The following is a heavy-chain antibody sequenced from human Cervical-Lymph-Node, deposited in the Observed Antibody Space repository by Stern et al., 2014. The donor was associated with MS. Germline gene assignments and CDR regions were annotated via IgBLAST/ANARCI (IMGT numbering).Heavy chain of an antibody. CDR1: GGTFNTSA. CDR2: IIPLFDTS. CDR3: THDCTNDVCSGGFDY. Sequence: QVQLVQSGAEVKKPGSSVKVSCKASGGTFNTSAINWVRQAPGPGLEWMGGIIPLFDTSHDAQKFQGRLTLTVDKSTNIAYMELSGLRSEDTAVYFCTHDCTNDVCSGGFDYWGQGTLVTVSA. V-gene: IGHV1-69*06. J-gene: IGHJ4*02. D-gene: IGHD2-8*01.